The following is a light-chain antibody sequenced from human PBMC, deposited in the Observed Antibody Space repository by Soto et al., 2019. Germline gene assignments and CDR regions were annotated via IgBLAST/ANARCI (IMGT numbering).Light chain of an antibody. CDR3: TSYVGRNFWV. V-gene: IGLV2-8*01. CDR2: EVS. J-gene: IGLJ3*02. Sequence: QSALTQPPSASGSPGQSVTISCTGTSSDVGAYKYVSWYQQYPGKAPKLMIYEVSKRPSGVPDRFSGSKSGNTASLTVSGLRAQDAADYSRTSYVGRNFWVFGGGTKRTAL. CDR1: SSDVGAYKY.